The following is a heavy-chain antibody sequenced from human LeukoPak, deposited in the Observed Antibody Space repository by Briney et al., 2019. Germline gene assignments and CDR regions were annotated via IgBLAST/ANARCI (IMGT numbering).Heavy chain of an antibody. CDR1: GGSISSSY. J-gene: IGHJ4*02. D-gene: IGHD2-8*01. CDR2: IYYGGST. Sequence: PSETLSLTCTVSGGSISSSYWSWIRQPPGKGLEWIGYIYYGGSTNYNPSLKSRVTISVDTSKNQFSLNLSSVTAADTAVYYCARVGGQGCTNGVCYTLDYWGQGTLVTVSS. V-gene: IGHV4-59*01. CDR3: ARVGGQGCTNGVCYTLDY.